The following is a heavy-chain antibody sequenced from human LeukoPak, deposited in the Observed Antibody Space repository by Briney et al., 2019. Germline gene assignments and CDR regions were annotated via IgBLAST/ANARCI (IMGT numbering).Heavy chain of an antibody. CDR1: GFTFDDYA. CDR3: AKGGYSSSWYYFDY. CDR2: ISWNSGSI. J-gene: IGHJ4*02. Sequence: GGPLRLSCAASGFTFDDYAMHWVRQAPGKGLEWVSGISWNSGSIGYADSVKGRFTISRDNAKNSLYLQMNSLRAEDMALYYCAKGGYSSSWYYFDYWGQGTLVTVSS. V-gene: IGHV3-9*03. D-gene: IGHD6-13*01.